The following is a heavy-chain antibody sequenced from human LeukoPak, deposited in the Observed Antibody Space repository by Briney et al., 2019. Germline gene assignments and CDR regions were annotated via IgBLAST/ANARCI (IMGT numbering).Heavy chain of an antibody. CDR3: AKDHASSGWFDWFDP. Sequence: PGRSLRLSCAASGFTFDDYAMHWVRQAPGKGLEWVSAISGSGGSTYYADSVKGRFTISRDNSKNTLYLQMNSLRAEDTAVYYCAKDHASSGWFDWFDPWGQGTLVTVSS. J-gene: IGHJ5*02. D-gene: IGHD6-19*01. V-gene: IGHV3-23*01. CDR1: GFTFDDYA. CDR2: ISGSGGST.